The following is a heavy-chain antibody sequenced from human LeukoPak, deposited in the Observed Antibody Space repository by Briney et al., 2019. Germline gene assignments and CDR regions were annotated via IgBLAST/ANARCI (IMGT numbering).Heavy chain of an antibody. CDR2: ISYDGSNK. J-gene: IGHJ6*02. Sequence: GGSLRLSCAASGLRFTSYWMSWVRQAPGKGLEWVAVISYDGSNKYYAESVKGRFTISRDNSKYTLDLQMNSLRPEDTAVYYCAREGAGYFDPNHLNYGLDVWGQGTTVTVSS. V-gene: IGHV3-30*03. CDR1: GLRFTSYW. CDR3: AREGAGYFDPNHLNYGLDV. D-gene: IGHD3-9*01.